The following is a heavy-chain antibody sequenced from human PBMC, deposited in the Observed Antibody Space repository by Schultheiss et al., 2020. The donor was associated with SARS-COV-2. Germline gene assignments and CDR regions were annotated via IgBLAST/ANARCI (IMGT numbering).Heavy chain of an antibody. J-gene: IGHJ4*02. CDR1: GFTFSSYA. V-gene: IGHV3-23*01. Sequence: GGSLRLSCTVSGFTFSSYAMSWVRQAPGKGLEWVSRINEDGTTPNYADSVKGRFTVSRDNAKNSLYLQMNSLRAEDTAVYYCARDCSGGSCQYWGQGTLVTVSS. D-gene: IGHD2-15*01. CDR3: ARDCSGGSCQY. CDR2: INEDGTTP.